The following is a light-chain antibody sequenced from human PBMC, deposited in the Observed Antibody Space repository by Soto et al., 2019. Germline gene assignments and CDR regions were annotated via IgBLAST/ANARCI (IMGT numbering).Light chain of an antibody. CDR1: SGGNASNS. J-gene: IGLJ2*01. Sequence: NFMLTQPHSVSESPGKTVIISCTRSSGGNASNSVQWYQQRPGSAPSTVIYEDNQRPSGVPDRFSGSTDGSSNSASLTISGLQTEDDADYYCQSYDSNTVVFGGGTKLNVL. V-gene: IGLV6-57*04. CDR3: QSYDSNTVV. CDR2: EDN.